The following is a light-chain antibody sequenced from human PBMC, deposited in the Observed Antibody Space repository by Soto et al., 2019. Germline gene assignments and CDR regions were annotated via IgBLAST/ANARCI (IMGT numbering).Light chain of an antibody. CDR1: QSLLHSNGYNY. CDR3: MQALQTAPT. J-gene: IGKJ2*01. V-gene: IGKV2-28*01. Sequence: DIVMTQPPLSLPVAPGEPASISRRSSQSLLHSNGYNYLDWYLQKPGQSPQLLIYLGSNRAPGVPDRFIGSGSGTDFTLKISRVEAEDVRVYYCMQALQTAPTFGQGTKLEIK. CDR2: LGS.